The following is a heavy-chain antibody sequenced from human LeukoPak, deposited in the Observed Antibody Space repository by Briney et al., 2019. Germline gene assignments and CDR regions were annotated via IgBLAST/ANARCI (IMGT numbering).Heavy chain of an antibody. CDR3: ARDGRCGGDCYAS. CDR1: GSSFSSYT. D-gene: IGHD2-21*02. V-gene: IGHV3-21*01. Sequence: AESLTLSCAVSGSSFSSYTMNWVRQPPGKGLEWVGIISSSSTYIYYAASVKGRFTISRDNAKNALHLKMNSLRVEDTAVYYCARDGRCGGDCYASWGQGTLV. CDR2: ISSSSTYI. J-gene: IGHJ4*02.